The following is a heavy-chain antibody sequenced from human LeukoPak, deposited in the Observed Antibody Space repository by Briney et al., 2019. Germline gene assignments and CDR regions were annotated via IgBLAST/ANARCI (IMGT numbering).Heavy chain of an antibody. D-gene: IGHD3-10*01. CDR3: ARRSGDIGLDY. CDR1: GFPFSGYV. J-gene: IGHJ4*02. V-gene: IGHV3-23*01. CDR2: ISGSGGST. Sequence: GGSLRLSCAASGFPFSGYVMTWFRQAPGKGLEWVSAISGSGGSTYYADSVKGRFTISRDNSKNMLYLQMNSLRVDDTAIYYCARRSGDIGLDYWGQGTLVAVSS.